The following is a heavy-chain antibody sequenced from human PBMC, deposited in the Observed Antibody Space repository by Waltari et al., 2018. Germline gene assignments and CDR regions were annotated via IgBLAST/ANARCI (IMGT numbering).Heavy chain of an antibody. J-gene: IGHJ5*02. CDR1: GFTVSSNY. CDR2: IYSGGST. Sequence: EVQLVESGGGLIQPGGSLRLSCAASGFTVSSNYMSWVRQAPGKGLEWVSVIYSGGSTYYADSGKGLFTISSDNSKNTLYLQMNSLRAEDTAVYYCARHTSIAAAGKGFDPWGQGTLVTVSS. V-gene: IGHV3-53*01. CDR3: ARHTSIAAAGKGFDP. D-gene: IGHD6-13*01.